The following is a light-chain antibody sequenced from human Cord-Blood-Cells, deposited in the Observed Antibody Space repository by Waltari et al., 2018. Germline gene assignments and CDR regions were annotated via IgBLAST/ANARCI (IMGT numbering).Light chain of an antibody. J-gene: IGLJ1*01. CDR1: RSDVGSYNR. CDR2: EVS. V-gene: IGLV2-18*02. CDR3: SSYTSSSTYV. Sequence: QSALTQPPSVSGSPGQSATISCTVTRSDVGSYNRVSWYQQPPGTAPKPMIYEVSNRPSGVPDRFSGSKSGNTASLTISGLQAEDEADYYCSSYTSSSTYVFGTGTKVTVL.